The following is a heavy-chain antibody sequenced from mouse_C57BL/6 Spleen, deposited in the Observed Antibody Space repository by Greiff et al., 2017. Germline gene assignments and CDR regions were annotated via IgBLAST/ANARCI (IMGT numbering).Heavy chain of an antibody. CDR1: GFTFTDYY. Sequence: EVNVVESGGGLVQPGGSLSLSCAASGFTFTDYYMSWVRQPPGKALEWLGFIRNKANGYTTEYSASVKGRFTISRDNSQSILYRQMNALRAEDSSTYYCARSSRDGFFDYWGQGTTLTVSS. CDR3: ARSSRDGFFDY. CDR2: IRNKANGYTT. D-gene: IGHD3-3*01. V-gene: IGHV7-3*01. J-gene: IGHJ2*01.